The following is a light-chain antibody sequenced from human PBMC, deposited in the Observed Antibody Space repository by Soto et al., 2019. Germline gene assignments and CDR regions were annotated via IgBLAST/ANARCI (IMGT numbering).Light chain of an antibody. Sequence: IHITHSPSTLSASLSWSFTMNFRSSQSISSWLAWYQQKPRKAPKLLIYDASTLESGVPPRFSGSGSATEFTLTISSLQHDDFATYYCQQFNSYSPGAFGQGTKVDIK. J-gene: IGKJ1*01. CDR3: QQFNSYSPGA. CDR1: QSISSW. CDR2: DAS. V-gene: IGKV1-5*01.